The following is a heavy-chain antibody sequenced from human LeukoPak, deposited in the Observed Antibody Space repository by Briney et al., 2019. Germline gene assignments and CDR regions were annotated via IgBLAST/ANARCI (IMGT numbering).Heavy chain of an antibody. CDR3: ARRSGGYSYSI. Sequence: ASVKVSCKASGYTFTGYYMHWVRQAPGQGLEWMGWINPNSGGTNYAQKFQGWVTMTRDTSISTAYMELSSLRSEDTAVYYCARRSGGYSYSIWGQGTMVTVSS. CDR1: GYTFTGYY. J-gene: IGHJ3*02. D-gene: IGHD5-18*01. CDR2: INPNSGGT. V-gene: IGHV1-2*04.